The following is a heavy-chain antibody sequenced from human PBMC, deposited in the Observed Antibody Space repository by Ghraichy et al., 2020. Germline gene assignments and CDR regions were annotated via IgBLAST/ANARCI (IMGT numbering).Heavy chain of an antibody. CDR1: GGSFSGYY. D-gene: IGHD6-19*01. Sequence: SQTLSLTCAVYGGSFSGYYWSWIRQPPGKGLEWIGEINHSGSTNYNPSLKSRVTISVDTSKNQFSLKLSSVTAADTAVYYCARTYSSGWPEDYWGQGTLVTVSS. CDR3: ARTYSSGWPEDY. V-gene: IGHV4-34*01. J-gene: IGHJ4*02. CDR2: INHSGST.